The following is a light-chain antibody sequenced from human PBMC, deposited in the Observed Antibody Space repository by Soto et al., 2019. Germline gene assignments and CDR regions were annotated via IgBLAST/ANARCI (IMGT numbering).Light chain of an antibody. Sequence: AIQMTQSPSSLSASVGDRVTITCRASQDIRNDLGWFQQKPGKAPKLLINTASTLQSGVSSRFSGSGSGTDFALTISSLQPEDFATYYCLQDYIYPWTFGQGTKVDIK. V-gene: IGKV1-6*01. J-gene: IGKJ1*01. CDR1: QDIRND. CDR3: LQDYIYPWT. CDR2: TAS.